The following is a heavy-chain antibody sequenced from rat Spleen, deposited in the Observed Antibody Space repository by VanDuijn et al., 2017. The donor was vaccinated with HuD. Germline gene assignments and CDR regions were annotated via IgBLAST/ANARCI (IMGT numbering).Heavy chain of an antibody. J-gene: IGHJ2*01. CDR1: GFTFSSYW. CDR2: ISPDGSST. CDR3: TTERYYLDY. Sequence: EVQLVETGGGLVHPGQSLKLSCVASGFTFSSYWMFWIRQAPGEGLEWLSSISPDGSSTYYRDSVKGRFTISRDNAKSTLYLQMDSLRSEDTATYYCTTERYYLDYWGQGVMVTVSS. V-gene: IGHV5-58*01.